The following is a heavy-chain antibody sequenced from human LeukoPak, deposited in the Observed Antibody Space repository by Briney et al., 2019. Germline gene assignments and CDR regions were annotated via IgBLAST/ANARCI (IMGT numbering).Heavy chain of an antibody. J-gene: IGHJ5*01. V-gene: IGHV3-23*01. Sequence: GGSLRLSCAASGFTFRSHAMSWVRQAPGKGLEWVSNILNSGDTKYYADSVKGRFIVSRDNSKNTLYLQMDRLRVDDTAVYYCTKDGLRGYDFDFWGPGTWSPSP. CDR1: GFTFRSHA. D-gene: IGHD5-12*01. CDR3: TKDGLRGYDFDF. CDR2: ILNSGDTK.